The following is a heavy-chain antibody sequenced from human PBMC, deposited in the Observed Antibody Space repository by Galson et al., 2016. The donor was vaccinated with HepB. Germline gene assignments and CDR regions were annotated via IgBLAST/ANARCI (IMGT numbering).Heavy chain of an antibody. J-gene: IGHJ4*02. V-gene: IGHV4-4*02. D-gene: IGHD1-26*01. CDR1: GGSISSSNW. Sequence: SETLSLTCAVSGGSISSSNWWSWVRQPPGKGLEWIGQIYHSGGTNYNPSLKSRVTISVDKSKNHFSLKLTSVTAADTAVYYCARDPVGPTLGGFAYWGQGTLVTVSS. CDR2: IYHSGGT. CDR3: ARDPVGPTLGGFAY.